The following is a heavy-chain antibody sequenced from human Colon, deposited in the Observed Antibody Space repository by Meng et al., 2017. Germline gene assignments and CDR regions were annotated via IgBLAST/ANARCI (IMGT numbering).Heavy chain of an antibody. J-gene: IGHJ4*02. V-gene: IGHV4-30-4*01. CDR1: GGSMSSGNYY. Sequence: QLQLQESGSGLVKPSQTLSLTCAVSGGSMSSGNYYWSWIRQPPGKGREWIGYIHHSGSAYYNPSLKSRVSISVDTSKNQFSLNLNSMTAADTAVYYCASFDHIPRRNYFDYWGQGTLVTVSS. CDR2: IHHSGSA. D-gene: IGHD2-21*01. CDR3: ASFDHIPRRNYFDY.